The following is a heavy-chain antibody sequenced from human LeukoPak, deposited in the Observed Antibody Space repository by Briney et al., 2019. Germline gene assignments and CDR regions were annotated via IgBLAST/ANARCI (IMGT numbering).Heavy chain of an antibody. J-gene: IGHJ4*02. V-gene: IGHV4-39*07. D-gene: IGHD2-15*01. CDR1: GGSISSSSYY. Sequence: SETLSLTCTVSGGSISSSSYYWGWIRQPPGKGLEWIGSIYYSGSTYYNPSLKSRVTISVDTSKNQFSLKLSSVIAADTAVYYCARDKIVVVVAAQSPFDYWGQGTLVTVSS. CDR3: ARDKIVVVVAAQSPFDY. CDR2: IYYSGST.